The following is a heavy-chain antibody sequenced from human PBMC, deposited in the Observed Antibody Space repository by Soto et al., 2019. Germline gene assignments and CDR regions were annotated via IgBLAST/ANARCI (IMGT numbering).Heavy chain of an antibody. D-gene: IGHD6-13*01. V-gene: IGHV4-39*01. J-gene: IGHJ4*02. CDR1: GGSISSTTYY. CDR3: ARSAPRFIAAAGTH. CDR2: IYYSGST. Sequence: PSETLSLTCTVSGGSISSTTYYWGWIRQPPGKGLEWIGSIYYSGSTYYNPSFQSRLTMSVDTSENQFSLRLNSVTAADTAVYYCARSAPRFIAAAGTHWGQGTLVTVSS.